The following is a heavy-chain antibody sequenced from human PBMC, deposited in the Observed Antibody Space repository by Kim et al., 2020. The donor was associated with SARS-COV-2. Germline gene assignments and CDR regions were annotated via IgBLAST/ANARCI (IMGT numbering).Heavy chain of an antibody. CDR3: ARGPGGGYYREYFQH. D-gene: IGHD3-22*01. CDR2: ISYDGSNK. CDR1: GFTFSSYA. V-gene: IGHV3-30*04. J-gene: IGHJ1*01. Sequence: GGSLRLSCAASGFTFSSYAMHWVRQAPGKGLEWVAVISYDGSNKYYADSVKGRFTISRDNSKNTLYLQMNSLRAEDTAVYYCARGPGGGYYREYFQHWGQGTLVTVSS.